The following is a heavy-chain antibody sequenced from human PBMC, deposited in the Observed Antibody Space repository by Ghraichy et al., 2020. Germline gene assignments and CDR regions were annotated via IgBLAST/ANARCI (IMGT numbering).Heavy chain of an antibody. V-gene: IGHV4-39*07. CDR1: GASISGVSYF. CDR3: AISRDGYSIPWGF. CDR2: LYSNGNT. D-gene: IGHD5-24*01. J-gene: IGHJ4*02. Sequence: SETLSLICTVSGASISGVSYFWGWIRQPPGRGLEWIGSLYSNGNTYYNPSLKGRVTISVDTSENQFSLKLNSMTAADTAVYYCAISRDGYSIPWGFWGQGSLVTVSS.